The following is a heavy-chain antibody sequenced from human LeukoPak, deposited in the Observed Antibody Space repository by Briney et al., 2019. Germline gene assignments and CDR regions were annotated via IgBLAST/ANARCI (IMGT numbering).Heavy chain of an antibody. J-gene: IGHJ4*02. CDR1: GFTFSDYY. D-gene: IGHD4-11*01. V-gene: IGHV3-11*01. Sequence: PGGSLRLSCAASGFTFSDYYMSWIRQAPGKGLEWVSSISSSDSTVYYADSVKGRFTISRDNAENSLYLQMNSLRAEDTAVYFCAKERATTTSFDYWGQGTLVTVSS. CDR3: AKERATTTSFDY. CDR2: ISSSDSTV.